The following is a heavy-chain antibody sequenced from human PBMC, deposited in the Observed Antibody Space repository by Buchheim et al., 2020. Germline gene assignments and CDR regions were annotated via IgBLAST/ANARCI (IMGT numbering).Heavy chain of an antibody. CDR1: GYTFTGYY. J-gene: IGHJ6*02. V-gene: IGHV1-2*04. CDR3: AREGTMVRGVIIKETYYYGMDV. D-gene: IGHD3-10*01. Sequence: QVQLVQSGAEVKKPGASVKVSCKASGYTFTGYYMHWVRQAPGQGLEWMGWINPNSGGTNYAQKVQGWVTMTRDTSISTAHMELSRLRSDDTAVYYCAREGTMVRGVIIKETYYYGMDVWGQGTT. CDR2: INPNSGGT.